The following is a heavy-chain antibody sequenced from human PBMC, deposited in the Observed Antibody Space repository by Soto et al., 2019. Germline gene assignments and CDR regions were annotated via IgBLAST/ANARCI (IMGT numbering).Heavy chain of an antibody. J-gene: IGHJ4*02. CDR3: ARADDYVWGAPY. Sequence: LSLTCSVSGCSISSCGYYWSWIRQHPGKGLEWIGYIYYSGSTYYNPSLKSRVTISVDTSKNQFSLKLSSVTAADTAVYYCARADDYVWGAPYWGQGTLVTVSS. D-gene: IGHD3-16*01. V-gene: IGHV4-31*03. CDR2: IYYSGST. CDR1: GCSISSCGYY.